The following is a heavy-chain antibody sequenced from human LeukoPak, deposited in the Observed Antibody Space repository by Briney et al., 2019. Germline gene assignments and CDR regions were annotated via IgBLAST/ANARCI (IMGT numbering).Heavy chain of an antibody. V-gene: IGHV3-23*01. D-gene: IGHD3-22*01. Sequence: GGSLRPSCAASGFTFSIYAMSWVRQAPGKGLQWVSSITSRGESTWYVDSVKGRFTITRDNSENTLYLQMHSLRAEDTAVYYCARDRPNYYGSDGHYYRRDGDYWGRGTLVSVSS. CDR2: ITSRGEST. CDR1: GFTFSIYA. CDR3: ARDRPNYYGSDGHYYRRDGDY. J-gene: IGHJ4*02.